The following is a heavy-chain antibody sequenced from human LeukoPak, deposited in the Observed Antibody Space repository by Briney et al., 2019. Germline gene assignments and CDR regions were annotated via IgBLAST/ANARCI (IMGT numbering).Heavy chain of an antibody. CDR2: IIPILGIA. CDR3: ARDSYADVDTAINYFDY. J-gene: IGHJ4*02. D-gene: IGHD5-18*01. CDR1: GFTFSSYA. V-gene: IGHV1-69*04. Sequence: GGSLRLSCAASGFTFSSYAMSWVRQAPGQGLEWMGRIIPILGIANYAQKFQGRVTITADKSTSTAYMELSSLRSEDTAVYYCARDSYADVDTAINYFDYWGQGTLVTVSS.